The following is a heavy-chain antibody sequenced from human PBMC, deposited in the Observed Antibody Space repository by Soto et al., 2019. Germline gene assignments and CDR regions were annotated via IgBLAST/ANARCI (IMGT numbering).Heavy chain of an antibody. Sequence: QVQLVQSGAEVKKPGSSVKVSCKASGGTFSSYAISWVRQAPGQGLEWMGGIIPIFGRANYAQKFQGRVRITADASTSTAYMGLSSLRSENTAVYYCAREPVVVVAATRSYYYYGMDVWGQGTTVTVSS. D-gene: IGHD2-15*01. V-gene: IGHV1-69*12. CDR2: IIPIFGRA. CDR3: AREPVVVVAATRSYYYYGMDV. J-gene: IGHJ6*02. CDR1: GGTFSSYA.